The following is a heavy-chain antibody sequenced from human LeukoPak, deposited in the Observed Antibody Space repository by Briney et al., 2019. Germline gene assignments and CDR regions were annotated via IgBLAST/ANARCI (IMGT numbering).Heavy chain of an antibody. CDR1: GGSFSGYY. CDR3: ASGARSPPIAY. D-gene: IGHD6-13*01. J-gene: IGHJ4*02. Sequence: PSETLSLTCAVYGGSFSGYYWSWIRQPPGKGLEWIGEINHSGSTNYNPSLKSRVTISVDTSKNRFSLKLSSVTAADTAVYYCASGARSPPIAYWGQGTLVTVSS. V-gene: IGHV4-34*01. CDR2: INHSGST.